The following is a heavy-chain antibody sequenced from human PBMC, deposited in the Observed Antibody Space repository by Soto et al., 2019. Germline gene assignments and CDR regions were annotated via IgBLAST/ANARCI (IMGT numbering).Heavy chain of an antibody. CDR2: ISYDGSNK. V-gene: IGHV3-30-3*01. D-gene: IGHD7-27*01. CDR1: VFTFSSYA. J-gene: IGHJ6*02. CDR3: ARDLAPSWGAHYYYYYGMDV. Sequence: WWSLRLSCSASVFTFSSYAMHWVRQAPGKGLEWVAVISYDGSNKYYADSVKGRFTISRDNSKNTLYLQMNSLRAEDTAVYYCARDLAPSWGAHYYYYYGMDVWGQGTTVTVSS.